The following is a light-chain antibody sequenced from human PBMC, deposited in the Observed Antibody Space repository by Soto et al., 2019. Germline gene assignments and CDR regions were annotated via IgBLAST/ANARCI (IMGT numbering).Light chain of an antibody. J-gene: IGKJ1*01. CDR2: LGS. Sequence: DLVLNQSPLSLPVTPGEPASISCRSSQSLLHSNGYNYLDWYLQKPGQSPQLLIYLGSNRASGVPDRFSGSGSGTDFTLKISRVEAEDVGVYYCMQALQTPSTFGQGTKVDIK. V-gene: IGKV2-28*01. CDR3: MQALQTPST. CDR1: QSLLHSNGYNY.